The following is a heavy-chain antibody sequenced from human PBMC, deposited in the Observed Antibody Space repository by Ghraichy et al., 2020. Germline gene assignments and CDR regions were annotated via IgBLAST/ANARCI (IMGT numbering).Heavy chain of an antibody. D-gene: IGHD2-15*01. J-gene: IGHJ4*02. CDR3: AKAMRASYCSGARCYPFDF. V-gene: IGHV3-23*01. CDR2: IIGNGVDT. CDR1: GFTFSDYA. Sequence: GESLNISCAGSGFTFSDYAINWVRQFPGKGLEWVTSIIGNGVDTYYADSVRGRFTISRDNSKNAVYLQMNSLRAEDTAVYYCAKAMRASYCSGARCYPFDFWGQGTQVTVSS.